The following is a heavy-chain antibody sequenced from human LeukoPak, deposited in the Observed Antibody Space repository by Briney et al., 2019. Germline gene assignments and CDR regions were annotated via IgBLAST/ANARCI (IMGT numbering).Heavy chain of an antibody. D-gene: IGHD6-19*01. V-gene: IGHV3-9*03. Sequence: PGRSLRLSCAASGFTFDDYAMHWVRQAPGKGLEWVSGISWSSGSIGYADSVKGRFTISRDNAKNSLYLQMNSLRAEDMALYYCAKDRSSGWYGPFDYWGQGTLVTVSS. CDR2: ISWSSGSI. J-gene: IGHJ4*02. CDR3: AKDRSSGWYGPFDY. CDR1: GFTFDDYA.